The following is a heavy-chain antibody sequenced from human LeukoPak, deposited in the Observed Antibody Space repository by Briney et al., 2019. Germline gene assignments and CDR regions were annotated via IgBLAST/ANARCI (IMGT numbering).Heavy chain of an antibody. CDR2: ISGDGGST. Sequence: PGGSLRLSCAASGSSFDDYVMHWVRQVPGKGLKWVSLISGDGGSTYYADSVKGRFTMSRDNGKTSLYLQMNSLRTEDTALYYCAKGGFDGTGYFDVWGRGTLVTVSS. D-gene: IGHD5-12*01. V-gene: IGHV3-43*02. CDR3: AKGGFDGTGYFDV. CDR1: GSSFDDYV. J-gene: IGHJ2*01.